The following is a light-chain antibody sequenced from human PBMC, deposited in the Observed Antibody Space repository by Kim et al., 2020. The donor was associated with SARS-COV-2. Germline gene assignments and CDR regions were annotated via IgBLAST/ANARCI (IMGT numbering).Light chain of an antibody. CDR2: SAS. J-gene: IGKJ4*01. CDR3: QQANGFPLT. V-gene: IGKV1-12*01. CDR1: QGISKW. Sequence: SETVGDRVTSICRASQGISKWLAWYQLTPGKAPKLLIESASSLLSGVPSRFSGSGSGTHFTLTITSLQPEDFGIYYCQQANGFPLTFGGGTKVEI.